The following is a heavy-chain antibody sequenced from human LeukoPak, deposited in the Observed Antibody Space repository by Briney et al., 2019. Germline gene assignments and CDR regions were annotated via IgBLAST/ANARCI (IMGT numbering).Heavy chain of an antibody. Sequence: PSETLSLTCTVSGGSISSYYWSWIRQPPGKGLEWIGYIYYSGSTNYNPSLKSRVTISVDTSKNQFSLKLSSVTAADTAVYYCASDYGGNSPIFDYWGQGTLVTVSS. CDR1: GGSISSYY. CDR3: ASDYGGNSPIFDY. D-gene: IGHD4-23*01. V-gene: IGHV4-59*08. J-gene: IGHJ4*02. CDR2: IYYSGST.